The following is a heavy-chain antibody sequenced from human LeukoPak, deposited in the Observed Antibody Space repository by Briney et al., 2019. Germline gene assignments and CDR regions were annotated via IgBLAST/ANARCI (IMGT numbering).Heavy chain of an antibody. CDR1: GLTFDDYG. Sequence: GGSLRLSCAASGLTFDDYGMTWVRQAPGKGLEWVSSINRNGGSTTYADSVKGRFTISRDNAKNSLYLQMNSLRAEDTAVYYCARGAEWELLSSFDYWGQGTLVTVSS. J-gene: IGHJ4*02. CDR3: ARGAEWELLSSFDY. D-gene: IGHD1-26*01. V-gene: IGHV3-20*04. CDR2: INRNGGST.